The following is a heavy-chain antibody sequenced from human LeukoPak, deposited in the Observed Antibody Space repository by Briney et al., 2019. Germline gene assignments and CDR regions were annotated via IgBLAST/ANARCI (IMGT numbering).Heavy chain of an antibody. CDR3: ARVSPSGVWDV. V-gene: IGHV4-61*02. Sequence: SETLSLTCTVSGGSISGINYYWTWLRQPAGKGLEWIGRIYTTGCSNYNPSLKSRVTISVDTSNNQFSLKLSSVTAADTAVYYCARVSPSGVWDVWGQGTTVTVSS. D-gene: IGHD3-10*01. CDR1: GGSISGINYY. CDR2: IYTTGCS. J-gene: IGHJ6*02.